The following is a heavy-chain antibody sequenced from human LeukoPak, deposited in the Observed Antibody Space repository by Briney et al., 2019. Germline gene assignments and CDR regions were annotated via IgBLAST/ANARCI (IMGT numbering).Heavy chain of an antibody. CDR1: GFTFDDYA. V-gene: IGHV3-9*01. J-gene: IGHJ4*02. Sequence: GRSLRLSCAASGFTFDDYAMHWVRQAPGKGLEWVSGISWNSGSIGYADSVKGRFTISRDNAKNSLYLQMNSLRAEDTAVYYCARDGYYYDSSGYYYYLDYWGQGTLVTVSS. CDR2: ISWNSGSI. D-gene: IGHD3-22*01. CDR3: ARDGYYYDSSGYYYYLDY.